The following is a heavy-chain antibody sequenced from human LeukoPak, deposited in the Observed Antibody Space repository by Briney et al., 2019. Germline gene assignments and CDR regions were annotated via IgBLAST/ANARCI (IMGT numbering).Heavy chain of an antibody. V-gene: IGHV4-59*01. Sequence: SETLSLTCTVSAGSISSDYCRWIRQPPGEGMVGSGYIYYSGSTNSNPSLKSRVTISVDASKYQFSLKLSSVTGADTAVYYCARGAWESLDYWGQGTLVTVSS. CDR3: ARGAWESLDY. D-gene: IGHD1-26*01. J-gene: IGHJ4*02. CDR2: IYYSGST. CDR1: AGSISSDY.